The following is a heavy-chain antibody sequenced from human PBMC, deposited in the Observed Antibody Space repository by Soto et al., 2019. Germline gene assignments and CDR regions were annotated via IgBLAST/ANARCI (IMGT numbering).Heavy chain of an antibody. CDR3: VSRVSAHFDY. CDR1: GFTFDSPYSHA. V-gene: IGHV3-23*01. D-gene: IGHD2-8*01. Sequence: GGSLRLSCAASGFTFDSPYSHAMSWVRQSPGKGPEWVSTISSNGTHTPYAASVQGRLTISQAAPRNTVHLHMNTLRADDTATYFCVSRVSAHFDYWGHGTPVTVSS. CDR2: ISSNGTHT. J-gene: IGHJ4*01.